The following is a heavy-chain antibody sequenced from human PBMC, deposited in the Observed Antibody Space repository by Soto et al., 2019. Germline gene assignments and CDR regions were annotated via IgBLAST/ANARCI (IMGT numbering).Heavy chain of an antibody. CDR3: ASGGIAVH. CDR2: INSDGSST. D-gene: IGHD6-19*01. CDR1: GFTFSNNW. J-gene: IGHJ4*02. Sequence: EVQLVESGGGLVQPGGSLRLSCAASGFTFSNNWMHWVRQAPGKGPVWVSRINSDGSSTYYADSVKCRFTISRDNAKNTLYLQMTSLRADDTAVYYCASGGIAVHWCQGSLVTVSS. V-gene: IGHV3-74*01.